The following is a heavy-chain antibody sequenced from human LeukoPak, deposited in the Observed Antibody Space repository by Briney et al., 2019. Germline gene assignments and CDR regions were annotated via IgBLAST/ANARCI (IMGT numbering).Heavy chain of an antibody. Sequence: SETLSLTCTVSGGSIRSSSYYWGWIRQPPGKGLEWIASIYYSGSTYYNPSLKSRVTISVDTSKNQFSLRLSSVTAADTAVYYCASNWGGDEYYFDYWGQGSRVTVSS. V-gene: IGHV4-39*01. J-gene: IGHJ4*02. CDR2: IYYSGST. D-gene: IGHD7-27*01. CDR1: GGSIRSSSYY. CDR3: ASNWGGDEYYFDY.